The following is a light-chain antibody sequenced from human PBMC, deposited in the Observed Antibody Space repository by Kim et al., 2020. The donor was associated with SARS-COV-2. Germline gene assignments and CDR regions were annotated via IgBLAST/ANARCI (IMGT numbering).Light chain of an antibody. J-gene: IGLJ2*01. V-gene: IGLV3-19*01. CDR3: NSRGSSATVL. CDR2: GRN. Sequence: SSELTQDPAVSVALGQTVKITCQGDSLRRYYACWDQQKPSQAPVLVIYGRNNRPSGIPDRLSGSTSGNTASLITPGAPAEDEADYYCNSRGSSATVLFGGGTQLTVL. CDR1: SLRRYY.